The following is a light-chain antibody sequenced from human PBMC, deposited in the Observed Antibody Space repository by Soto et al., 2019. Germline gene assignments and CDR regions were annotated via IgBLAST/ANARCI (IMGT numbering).Light chain of an antibody. CDR1: SSDVGSSNG. J-gene: IGLJ1*01. V-gene: IGLV2-18*02. Sequence: TQSPYIVGTPGESVAISSTGTSSDVGSSNGVSWYQQPPGTAPKLMIYDVSNRPSGVPDRFSGSKSGNTASLTISGLQAEDEADYYCSSYTTSSTYVFGTGTKVTVL. CDR2: DVS. CDR3: SSYTTSSTYV.